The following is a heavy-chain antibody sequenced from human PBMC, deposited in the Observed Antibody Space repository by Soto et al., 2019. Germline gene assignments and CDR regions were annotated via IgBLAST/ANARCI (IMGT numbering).Heavy chain of an antibody. CDR3: GRVVEGATRHTDPDS. CDR1: GGSISSYY. CDR2: MYYGGRT. D-gene: IGHD2-21*01. J-gene: IGHJ5*01. V-gene: IGHV4-59*04. Sequence: SETLSLTCTVSGGSISSYYWSWIRQPPGKGLEWIGYMYYGGRTNYNPSLKSRVTISVDTANNQVSLRMRSLTAADTAFYYCGRVVEGATRHTDPDSWGQGILVTVSS.